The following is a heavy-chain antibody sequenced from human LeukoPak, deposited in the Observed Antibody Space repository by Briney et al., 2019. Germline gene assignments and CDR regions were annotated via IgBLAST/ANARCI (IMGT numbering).Heavy chain of an antibody. CDR1: GFTFSSYS. Sequence: GGSLRLSCAASGFTFSSYSMNWVRQAPGKGLEWVSYISSSSSTIYYADSVKGRFTISRDNAKNSLYLQMNSLRAEDTAVYYCARSHGAMVRGVIIKEFLAFDIWGQGTMVTVSS. J-gene: IGHJ3*02. CDR3: ARSHGAMVRGVIIKEFLAFDI. V-gene: IGHV3-48*01. D-gene: IGHD3-10*01. CDR2: ISSSSSTI.